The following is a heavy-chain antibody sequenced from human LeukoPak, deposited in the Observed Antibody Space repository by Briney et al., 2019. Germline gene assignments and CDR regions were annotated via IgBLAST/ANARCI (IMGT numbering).Heavy chain of an antibody. CDR1: GFTFSSYW. D-gene: IGHD6-6*01. Sequence: GGSLRLSCAASGFTFSSYWMHWVRQAPGKGQLWVSRINGDGSTTNYADSVKGRFTISRDNAKNTLYLQMNSLRAEDTAVYYCARQQYSSPEYWGQGTLVTVSS. CDR2: INGDGSTT. V-gene: IGHV3-74*01. J-gene: IGHJ4*02. CDR3: ARQQYSSPEY.